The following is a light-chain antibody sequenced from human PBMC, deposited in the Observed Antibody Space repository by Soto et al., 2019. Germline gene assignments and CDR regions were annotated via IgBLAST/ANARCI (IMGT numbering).Light chain of an antibody. V-gene: IGLV2-11*01. J-gene: IGLJ1*01. CDR2: DVS. CDR3: CSYAGSYV. CDR1: SSDIGHYDY. Sequence: QSVLTQPASVSGSPGQSITISCTGTSSDIGHYDYVSWYQQHPGKAPKLMIYDVSKRPSGVPDRFSGSKSGNTASLTISGLQAEDEADYYCCSYAGSYVFGTGTKLTVL.